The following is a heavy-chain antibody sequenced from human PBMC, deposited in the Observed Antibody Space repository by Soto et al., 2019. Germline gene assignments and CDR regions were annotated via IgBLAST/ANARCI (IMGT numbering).Heavy chain of an antibody. CDR1: GYSFTNND. CDR2: MNPGSGDT. CDR3: ARMATFGSLNWFDS. D-gene: IGHD3-16*01. V-gene: IGHV1-8*01. Sequence: ASVKVSCKASGYSFTNNDVSWVRQATGQGLEWMGWMNPGSGDTGYAQKFQGRVTMTRDISTATAYMELSSLRSDDTATYYCARMATFGSLNWFDSWGQGTLVTVSS. J-gene: IGHJ5*01.